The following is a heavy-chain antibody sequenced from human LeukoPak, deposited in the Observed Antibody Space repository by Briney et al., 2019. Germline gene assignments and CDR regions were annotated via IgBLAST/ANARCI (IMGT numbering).Heavy chain of an antibody. J-gene: IGHJ4*02. Sequence: PGGSLRLSCAASGFTFSGYSMNWVRQAPGKGLEWVSYISSSSTTTCYADSVKGRFTISRDNAKNSLYLQMNSLRDEDTAVYYCAREWYYFDYWGQGTLVTVSS. V-gene: IGHV3-48*02. CDR2: ISSSSTTT. D-gene: IGHD2-15*01. CDR1: GFTFSGYS. CDR3: AREWYYFDY.